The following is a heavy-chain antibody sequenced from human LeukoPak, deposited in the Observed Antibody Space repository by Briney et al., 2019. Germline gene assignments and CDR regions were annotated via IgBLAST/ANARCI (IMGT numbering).Heavy chain of an antibody. CDR2: ISAYNGNT. J-gene: IGHJ6*02. D-gene: IGHD3-3*01. Sequence: GASVKASCKASGGTFSSYAISWVRQAPGQGLEWMGWISAYNGNTNYAQKLQGRVTMTTDTSTSTAYMELRSLRSDDTAVYYCASYDFWSGAYGMDVWGQGTTVTVSS. CDR1: GGTFSSYA. CDR3: ASYDFWSGAYGMDV. V-gene: IGHV1-18*01.